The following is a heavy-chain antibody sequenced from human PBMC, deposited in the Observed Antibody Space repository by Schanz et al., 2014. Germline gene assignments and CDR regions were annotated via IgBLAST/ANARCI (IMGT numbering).Heavy chain of an antibody. CDR1: GFTFSSYA. V-gene: IGHV3-23*01. J-gene: IGHJ4*02. Sequence: EVQLLESGGGLVQPGGSLRLSCAASGFTFSSYAMSWVRQAPGKGLEWVSAISGSGGDTYYADSVKGRFTISRDNSKNTLYLQMNSLRAEDTAVYYCAKGSVVVVAATLPFDYWGQGTLVTVSS. D-gene: IGHD2-15*01. CDR2: ISGSGGDT. CDR3: AKGSVVVVAATLPFDY.